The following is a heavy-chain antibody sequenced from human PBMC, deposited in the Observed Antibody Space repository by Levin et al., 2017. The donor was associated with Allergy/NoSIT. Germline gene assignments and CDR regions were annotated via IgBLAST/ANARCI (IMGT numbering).Heavy chain of an antibody. CDR2: IYSSAST. D-gene: IGHD4/OR15-4a*01. CDR3: ASVEAPPSDGAEATYAFDL. V-gene: IGHV4-31*03. J-gene: IGHJ3*01. CDR1: GGSINSVAHY. Sequence: SETLSLTCTVSGGSINSVAHYWSWVRQHPGTGLEWIGYIYSSASTYYNPSLRSRVSISVDTSKNHFSLRLSSVTAADPALYYCASVEAPPSDGAEATYAFDLWGQGTMVIVS.